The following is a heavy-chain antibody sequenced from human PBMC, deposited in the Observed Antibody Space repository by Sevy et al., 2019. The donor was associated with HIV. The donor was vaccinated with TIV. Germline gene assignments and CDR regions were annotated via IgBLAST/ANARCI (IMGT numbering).Heavy chain of an antibody. CDR1: GFTFSSYA. CDR3: ARDMGQGDDAFDI. Sequence: GGSLRLSCAASGFTFSSYAMHWVRQAPGKGLEWVTVISYDGSNKYYADSVKGRFTISRDNSKNTLYLQMNGLRAQDTAVYYCARDMGQGDDAFDIWGQGTMVTVSS. CDR2: ISYDGSNK. J-gene: IGHJ3*02. V-gene: IGHV3-30-3*01.